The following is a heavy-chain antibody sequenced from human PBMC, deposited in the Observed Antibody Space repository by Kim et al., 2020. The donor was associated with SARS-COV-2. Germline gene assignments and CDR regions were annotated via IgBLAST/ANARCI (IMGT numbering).Heavy chain of an antibody. V-gene: IGHV3-64*01. D-gene: IGHD3-16*01. Sequence: DRTYYANPVKGRLTISGDNSKSTLYLQMGSLRAEDMAVYYCASLRAPFYAWGQGTLVTVSS. CDR2: DRT. J-gene: IGHJ5*02. CDR3: ASLRAPFYA.